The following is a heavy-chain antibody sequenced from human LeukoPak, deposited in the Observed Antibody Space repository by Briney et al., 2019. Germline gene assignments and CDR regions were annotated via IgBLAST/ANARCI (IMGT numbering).Heavy chain of an antibody. CDR1: GGSISSSSYY. Sequence: SETLSLTCTVSGGSISSSSYYWGWIRQPPGKGLEWIGSIYYSGSTYYNPSLKSRVTISVDTSKNQFSLKLSSVTAADTAVYYCARDSISMIVVIIQYFDYWGQGTLVTVSS. J-gene: IGHJ4*02. CDR2: IYYSGST. D-gene: IGHD3-22*01. CDR3: ARDSISMIVVIIQYFDY. V-gene: IGHV4-39*02.